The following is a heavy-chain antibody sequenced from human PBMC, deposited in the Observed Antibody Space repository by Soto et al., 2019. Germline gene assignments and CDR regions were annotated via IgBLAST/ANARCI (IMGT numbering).Heavy chain of an antibody. CDR2: ISAYNGNT. Sequence: ASVKVSCKASGYTFTSYGISWVRQAPGQGLEWMGWISAYNGNTNYAQKLQGRVTMTTDTSTITAYMELRSLRSDDTAVYYCARDLYDILTVDRRALFDYWAQGTLVTVSS. D-gene: IGHD3-9*01. J-gene: IGHJ4*02. CDR3: ARDLYDILTVDRRALFDY. CDR1: GYTFTSYG. V-gene: IGHV1-18*01.